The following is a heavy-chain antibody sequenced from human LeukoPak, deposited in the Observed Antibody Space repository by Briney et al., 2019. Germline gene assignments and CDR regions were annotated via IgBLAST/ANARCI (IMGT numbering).Heavy chain of an antibody. D-gene: IGHD5-12*01. CDR1: GFTFSGYW. CDR3: ARENIVAYYFDY. J-gene: IGHJ4*02. Sequence: GGSLRLSCAASGFTFSGYWMSWVRQAPGKGLEWVANIKQDGSGKYFVDSVKGRFTISRDNAKNSLFLQMNSLRAEDTAVYYCARENIVAYYFDYWGQGALVTVSS. V-gene: IGHV3-7*04. CDR2: IKQDGSGK.